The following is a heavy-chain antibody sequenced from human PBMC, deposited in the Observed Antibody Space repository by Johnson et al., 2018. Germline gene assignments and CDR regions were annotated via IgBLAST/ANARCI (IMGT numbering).Heavy chain of an antibody. CDR3: TRHEDNVLLPGPMEDAFDI. D-gene: IGHD2-2*01. Sequence: VQLVESGGGLVQPGGSLKLSCAVSGFTFSGSAMHWVRQASGKGLEWVGRIRSKANSYATAYAASMKGRFTISRDDSKNTAYLQLNSLKTEDTAVYYCTRHEDNVLLPGPMEDAFDIWGQGTMVTVSS. V-gene: IGHV3-73*01. J-gene: IGHJ3*02. CDR1: GFTFSGSA. CDR2: IRSKANSYAT.